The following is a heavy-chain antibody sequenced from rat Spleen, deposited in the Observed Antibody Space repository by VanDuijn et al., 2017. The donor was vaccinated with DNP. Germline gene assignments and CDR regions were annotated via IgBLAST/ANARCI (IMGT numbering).Heavy chain of an antibody. V-gene: IGHV4-2*01. CDR2: INKDSRTI. CDR3: VRERFGVDY. J-gene: IGHJ2*01. D-gene: IGHD4-3*01. CDR1: GFNFNDNW. Sequence: EVKLVESGGGLVQPGKSLKLSCAASGFNFNDNWMGWVRQAPGKGLEWIGEINKDSRTIKYIPSLRDRFTISRDNAQNTLYLQMNRLGSEDTGIYYCVRERFGVDYWGQGVMVTVSS.